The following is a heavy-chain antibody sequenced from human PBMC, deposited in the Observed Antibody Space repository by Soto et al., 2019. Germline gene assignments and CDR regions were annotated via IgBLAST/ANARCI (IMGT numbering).Heavy chain of an antibody. J-gene: IGHJ4*02. CDR3: ARAPKVSGSSQTRPDF. CDR1: RGSLSGYY. Sequence: PSETLSVTCTIYRGSLSGYYWSWIRQPPGKGLEWIGEISQSGNTNYSPSLKSRVSISIDTSKKQFSLNLASVSAADTAVYYCARAPKVSGSSQTRPDFWGQGTLVTVSS. CDR2: ISQSGNT. D-gene: IGHD6-6*01. V-gene: IGHV4-34*01.